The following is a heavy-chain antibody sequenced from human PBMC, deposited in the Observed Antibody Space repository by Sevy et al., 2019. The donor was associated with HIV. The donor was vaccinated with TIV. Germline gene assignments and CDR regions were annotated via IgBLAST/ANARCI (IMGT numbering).Heavy chain of an antibody. J-gene: IGHJ4*02. Sequence: ASVKVSCKASGGTFSSYAISWVRQAPGQGLEWMGGIIPIFGTANYAQKFQGRVKITADESTSTAYMELSSLRSEDTAVYYCARDYGSGSSMGYFDYWGQGTLVTVSS. D-gene: IGHD3-10*01. V-gene: IGHV1-69*13. CDR2: IIPIFGTA. CDR3: ARDYGSGSSMGYFDY. CDR1: GGTFSSYA.